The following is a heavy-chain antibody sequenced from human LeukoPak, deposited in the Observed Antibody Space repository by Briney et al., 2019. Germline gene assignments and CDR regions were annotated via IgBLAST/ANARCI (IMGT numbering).Heavy chain of an antibody. CDR1: GGSISSYY. V-gene: IGHV4-4*07. D-gene: IGHD5-18*01. J-gene: IGHJ3*02. Sequence: PSETLSLTCTVSGGSISSYYWSWIRQPAGKGLEWIGRIYTSGSTNYNPSLKSRVTMSVDTSKNQFSLKLSSVTAADTAVYYCARSWIQLWNDAFDIWGQGTMVTVSS. CDR2: IYTSGST. CDR3: ARSWIQLWNDAFDI.